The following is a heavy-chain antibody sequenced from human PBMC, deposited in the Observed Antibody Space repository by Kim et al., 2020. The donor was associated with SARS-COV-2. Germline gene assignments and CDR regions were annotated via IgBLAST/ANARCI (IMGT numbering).Heavy chain of an antibody. V-gene: IGHV4-31*03. CDR3: ARDLGRWYNWFDP. CDR1: GGSISSGGYY. Sequence: SETLSLTCTVSGGSISSGGYYWSWIRQHPGKGLEWIGYIYYSGSTYYNPSLKSRVTISVDTSKNQFSLKLSSVTAADTAVYYCARDLGRWYNWFDPWGQGTLVTVSS. CDR2: IYYSGST. D-gene: IGHD2-15*01. J-gene: IGHJ5*02.